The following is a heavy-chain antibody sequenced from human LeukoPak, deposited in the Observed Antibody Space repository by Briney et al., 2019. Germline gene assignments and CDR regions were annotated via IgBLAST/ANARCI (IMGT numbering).Heavy chain of an antibody. CDR3: ARDRDPFVVVPAAWDY. CDR1: GFIFGRDS. J-gene: IGHJ4*02. Sequence: PGGSLTLSCAASGFIFGRDSMNWVRQAPGRGLEWISYISRDSDIRYYADSVRGRFHISRDNARNSLYLQMNSLRAEDTALYHCARDRDPFVVVPAAWDYWGQGTLVTVSS. V-gene: IGHV3-48*01. D-gene: IGHD2-2*01. CDR2: ISRDSDIR.